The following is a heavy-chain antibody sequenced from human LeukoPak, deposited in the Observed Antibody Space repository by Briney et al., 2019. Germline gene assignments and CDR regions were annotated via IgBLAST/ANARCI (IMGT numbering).Heavy chain of an antibody. CDR1: GFMFNSYG. V-gene: IGHV3-33*01. J-gene: IGHJ4*02. Sequence: GGSLRLSCSASGFMFNSYGMHWVRQAPGKGLEWVAVVWYDESNKYYVDSVKGRFTISRDNSKNTLYLQMNSLRVEDTALYYCARGGITYYYDSSGQGYFDYWGQGTLVTVSS. D-gene: IGHD3-22*01. CDR2: VWYDESNK. CDR3: ARGGITYYYDSSGQGYFDY.